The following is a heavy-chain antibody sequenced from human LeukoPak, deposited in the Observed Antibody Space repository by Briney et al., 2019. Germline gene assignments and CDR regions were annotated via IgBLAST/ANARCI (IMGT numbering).Heavy chain of an antibody. V-gene: IGHV4-39*07. CDR3: ARGSDPGGLYDY. D-gene: IGHD3-10*01. CDR2: IYHSGST. Sequence: KSSETLSLTCTVSGASVTSSGYYWGWIRQPPGKGLEWIGSIYHSGSTYYNPSLKSRVTISVDRSKNQFSLKLSSVTAADTAVYYCARGSDPGGLYDYWGQGTLVTVSS. J-gene: IGHJ4*02. CDR1: GASVTSSGYY.